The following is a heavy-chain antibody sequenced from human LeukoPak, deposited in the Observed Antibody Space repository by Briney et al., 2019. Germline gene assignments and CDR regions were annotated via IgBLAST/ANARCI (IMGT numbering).Heavy chain of an antibody. CDR2: ISIYNGNT. CDR3: AKDLGVLTTTPDY. Sequence: ASVKVSCKASGYTFTNYGISWVRQAPGQGLEWMGWISIYNGNTDYAQKLRGRVTMTTDTSTSTAYMELRSLRSDDTAVYYCAKDLGVLTTTPDYWGQGTLVTVSS. D-gene: IGHD3-9*01. V-gene: IGHV1-18*01. J-gene: IGHJ4*02. CDR1: GYTFTNYG.